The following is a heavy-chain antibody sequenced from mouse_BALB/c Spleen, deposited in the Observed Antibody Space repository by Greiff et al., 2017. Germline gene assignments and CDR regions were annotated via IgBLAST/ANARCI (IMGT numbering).Heavy chain of an antibody. CDR2: IDPETGGT. CDR3: TRDGYGSSFWYFDV. J-gene: IGHJ1*01. D-gene: IGHD1-1*01. Sequence: VQLQQSGAELVRPGASVTLSCKASGYTFTDYEMHWVKQTPVHGLEWIGAIDPETGGTAYNQKFKGKATLTADKSSSTAYMELRSLTSEDSAVYYCTRDGYGSSFWYFDVWGAGTTVTVSS. V-gene: IGHV1-15*01. CDR1: GYTFTDYE.